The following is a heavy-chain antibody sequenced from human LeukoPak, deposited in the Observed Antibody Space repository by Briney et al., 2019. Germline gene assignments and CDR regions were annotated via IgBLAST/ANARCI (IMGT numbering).Heavy chain of an antibody. Sequence: ASVTVSCKASGYTFTGYYMHWVRQAPGQGLEWMGWINPNSGGTNYAQKFQGRVTMTRDTSISTAYMELSRLRSDDTAVYYCARDYGDYGSWYAFDIWGQGTMVTVSS. J-gene: IGHJ3*02. CDR1: GYTFTGYY. V-gene: IGHV1-2*02. D-gene: IGHD4-17*01. CDR3: ARDYGDYGSWYAFDI. CDR2: INPNSGGT.